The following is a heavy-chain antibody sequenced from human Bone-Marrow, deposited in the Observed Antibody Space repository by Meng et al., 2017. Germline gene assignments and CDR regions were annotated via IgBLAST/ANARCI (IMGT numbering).Heavy chain of an antibody. D-gene: IGHD7-27*01. V-gene: IGHV3-21*01. J-gene: IGHJ4*02. CDR2: ISSSRSYI. CDR3: ARDSGFDY. Sequence: EGQLVESGGGLVKPGGSLRLSCAASGFTFSSYSMNWVRQAPGKGLEWVSSISSSRSYIYYADSVKGRFTISRDNSKNTLYLQMNSLRAEDTAVYYCARDSGFDYWGQGTLVTVSS. CDR1: GFTFSSYS.